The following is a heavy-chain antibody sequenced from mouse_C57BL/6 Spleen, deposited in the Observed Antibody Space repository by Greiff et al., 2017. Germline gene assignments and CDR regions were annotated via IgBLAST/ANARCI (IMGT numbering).Heavy chain of an antibody. CDR1: GYTFTDYN. Sequence: EVKLMESGPELVKPGASVKMSCKASGYTFTDYNMHWVKQSHGKSLEWIGYINPNNGGTSYNQKFKGKATLTVNKSSSTAYMELRSLTSEDSAVYYCARKATVPFDYWGQGTTLTVSS. V-gene: IGHV1-22*01. D-gene: IGHD1-1*01. CDR2: INPNNGGT. J-gene: IGHJ2*01. CDR3: ARKATVPFDY.